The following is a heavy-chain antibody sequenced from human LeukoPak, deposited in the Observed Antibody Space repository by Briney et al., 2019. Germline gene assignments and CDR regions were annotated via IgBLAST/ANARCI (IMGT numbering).Heavy chain of an antibody. CDR1: GDSINSYY. CDR2: IYSRGST. CDR3: ARDRYYGSGYYYVDV. Sequence: PSETLFLTCTVSGDSINSYYWTWIRQPAGKGLEWIGRIYSRGSTTYNSSLKRRVTMSVDTAKSQFSLRLTSVTAADTAIYYCARDRYYGSGYYYVDVWGKGTTVTVSS. D-gene: IGHD3-10*01. V-gene: IGHV4-4*07. J-gene: IGHJ6*03.